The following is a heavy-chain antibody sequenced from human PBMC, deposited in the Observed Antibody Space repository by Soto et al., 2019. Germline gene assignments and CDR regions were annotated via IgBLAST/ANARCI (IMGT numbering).Heavy chain of an antibody. Sequence: ASVKVSCKASGGTFSSYAISWVRQAPGQGLEWMGGIIPVLGPAFYAQKFQGRVTITADKSTTTAYLELTSLRSEDTAVYYCVRAAKRYFDYWGQGTLVTVSS. CDR3: VRAAKRYFDY. CDR2: IIPVLGPA. CDR1: GGTFSSYA. J-gene: IGHJ4*02. V-gene: IGHV1-69*10.